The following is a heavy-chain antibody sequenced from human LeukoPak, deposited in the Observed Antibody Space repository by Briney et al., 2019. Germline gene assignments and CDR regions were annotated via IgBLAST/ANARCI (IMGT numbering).Heavy chain of an antibody. D-gene: IGHD3-10*01. J-gene: IGHJ3*02. CDR1: GGTFSSYA. CDR2: IIPIFGTA. Sequence: ASVKVSCKASGGTFSSYAISWVRQAPGQGLEWMGGIIPIFGTANYAQKFQGRVTITADESTSTAYTELSSLRSEDTAVYYCARWYYYGSGNAFDIWGQGTMVTVSS. V-gene: IGHV1-69*13. CDR3: ARWYYYGSGNAFDI.